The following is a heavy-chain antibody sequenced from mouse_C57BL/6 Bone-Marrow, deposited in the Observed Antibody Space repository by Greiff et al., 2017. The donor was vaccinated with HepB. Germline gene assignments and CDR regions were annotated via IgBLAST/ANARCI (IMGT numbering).Heavy chain of an antibody. CDR1: GFTFSSYG. V-gene: IGHV5-6*01. J-gene: IGHJ3*01. D-gene: IGHD1-1*01. CDR2: ISSGGSYT. Sequence: EVKLMESGGDLVKPGGSLKLSCAASGFTFSSYGMSWVRQTPDKRLEWVATISSGGSYTYYPDSVKGRFTISRDNAKNTLYLQVSSLKSEDTAMYYCARLDYGSSWDWFAYWGQGTLVTVSA. CDR3: ARLDYGSSWDWFAY.